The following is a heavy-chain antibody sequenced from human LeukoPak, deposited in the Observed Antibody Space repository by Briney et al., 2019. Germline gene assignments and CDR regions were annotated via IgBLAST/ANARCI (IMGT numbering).Heavy chain of an antibody. CDR3: ASSYYDSSGLWGGGYYFDY. Sequence: ASVKVSCKASGYTFTSYAMNWVRQAPGQGLEWMGWINTNTGNPTYAQGFTGRFVFSLDTSVGTAYLQISSLKAEDTAVYYCASSYYDSSGLWGGGYYFDYWGQGTLVTVSS. D-gene: IGHD3-22*01. CDR1: GYTFTSYA. V-gene: IGHV7-4-1*02. J-gene: IGHJ4*02. CDR2: INTNTGNP.